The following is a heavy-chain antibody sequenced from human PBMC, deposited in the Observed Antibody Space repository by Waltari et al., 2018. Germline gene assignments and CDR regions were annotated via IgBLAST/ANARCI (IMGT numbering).Heavy chain of an antibody. D-gene: IGHD3-10*01. V-gene: IGHV3-33*01. CDR3: ARDFRAPHGYFDY. Sequence: QVQLVESGGGVVQPGTSLRLSCATSGFTFSQYAMHWVRQAPGKGLDWVAGIWYDRSNKNYADSVKGRFSISRDNSKNTLYLQVNSLRAEDTGVYYCARDFRAPHGYFDYWGQGSLVTVSS. CDR2: IWYDRSNK. CDR1: GFTFSQYA. J-gene: IGHJ4*02.